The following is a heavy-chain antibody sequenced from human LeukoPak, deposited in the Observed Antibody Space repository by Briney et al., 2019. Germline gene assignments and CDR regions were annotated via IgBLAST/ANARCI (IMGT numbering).Heavy chain of an antibody. CDR3: ARVRTENYYGMVV. Sequence: PGGSLRLSCSASGFTFSGYWMSWVRQAPGKGLEWVTNIKQDASEIYYVDSVNGRFTISRDNAKNSLYLQMNSLRVEDTAVYYCARVRTENYYGMVVWGQGTTVTVSS. CDR2: IKQDASEI. J-gene: IGHJ6*02. V-gene: IGHV3-7*04. D-gene: IGHD3/OR15-3a*01. CDR1: GFTFSGYW.